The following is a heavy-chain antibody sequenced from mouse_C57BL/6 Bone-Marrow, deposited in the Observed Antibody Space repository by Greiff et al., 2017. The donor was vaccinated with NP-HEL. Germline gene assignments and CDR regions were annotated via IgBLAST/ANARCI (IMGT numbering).Heavy chain of an antibody. V-gene: IGHV1-52*01. CDR1: GYTFTSYW. J-gene: IGHJ2*01. CDR2: IDPSDSDT. D-gene: IGHD2-2*01. Sequence: QVQLQQPGAELVRPGSSVKLSCKASGYTFTSYWMHWVKQRPIQGLEWIGNIDPSDSDTHYNQKFKDKATLTVDKSSSTAYLQLSSLTSEDSAVDDFARWGGGYPFDYGGQGTTLTVSS. CDR3: ARWGGGYPFDY.